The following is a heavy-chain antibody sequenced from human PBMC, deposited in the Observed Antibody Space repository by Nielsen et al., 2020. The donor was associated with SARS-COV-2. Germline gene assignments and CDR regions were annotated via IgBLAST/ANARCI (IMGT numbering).Heavy chain of an antibody. CDR3: ARVSGYYWPQDY. Sequence: ETLSLTCAASGFSFNTFGMSWVRQTPGKGLEWISTISGTADSTYYADSVKGRFTISRDNSKNTLYLQMNSLRAEDTATYYCARVSGYYWPQDYWGQGTLVTVSS. D-gene: IGHD5-12*01. J-gene: IGHJ4*02. CDR2: ISGTADST. CDR1: GFSFNTFG. V-gene: IGHV3-23*01.